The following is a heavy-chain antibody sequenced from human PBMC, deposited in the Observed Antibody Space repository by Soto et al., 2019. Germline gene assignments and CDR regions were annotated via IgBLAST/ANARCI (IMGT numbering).Heavy chain of an antibody. D-gene: IGHD3-22*01. CDR1: GGSISSGGYS. J-gene: IGHJ4*02. CDR3: AKDTYYYSSSGYYVFDS. CDR2: IYHSGST. Sequence: PSETLSLTCAVSGGSISSGGYSWSWIRQPPGKGLEWIGYIYHSGSTYYNPSLKSRVTISVDNSKNTLYLQMNSLRAEDTAVYYCAKDTYYYSSSGYYVFDSWGQGTLVTVSS. V-gene: IGHV4-30-2*02.